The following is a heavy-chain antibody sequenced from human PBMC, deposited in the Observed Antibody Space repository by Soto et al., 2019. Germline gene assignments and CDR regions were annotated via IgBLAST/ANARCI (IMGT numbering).Heavy chain of an antibody. Sequence: QVQLVQSGAEEKKPGASVKVSCKASGYTFTSYSMHWMRQAPGQRLEWMGWINAGNGNTKYSQEFQGRVTITRDTSASTAYMELSSLRSEDTAVYYCARVLYYYDSSGYYVAGFDYWGQGTLVTVSS. CDR2: INAGNGNT. V-gene: IGHV1-3*05. CDR3: ARVLYYYDSSGYYVAGFDY. D-gene: IGHD3-22*01. CDR1: GYTFTSYS. J-gene: IGHJ4*02.